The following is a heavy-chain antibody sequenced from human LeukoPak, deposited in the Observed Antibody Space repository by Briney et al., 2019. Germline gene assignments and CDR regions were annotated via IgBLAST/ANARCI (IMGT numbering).Heavy chain of an antibody. V-gene: IGHV3-7*03. CDR3: ARDGFGTGSN. J-gene: IGHJ4*02. CDR2: IKQDGSGK. D-gene: IGHD3-16*01. Sequence: GGSLRLSCAASGLTFSNYWMDWVRQAPGKGLEWVANIKQDGSGKNYVDSVKGRFIISRDNAKNSLYLQMNTLRADDTAVYYCARDGFGTGSNWGQGTLVTVSS. CDR1: GLTFSNYW.